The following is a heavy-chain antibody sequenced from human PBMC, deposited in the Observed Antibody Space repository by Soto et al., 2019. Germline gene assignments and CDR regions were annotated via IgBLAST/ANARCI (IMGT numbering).Heavy chain of an antibody. V-gene: IGHV3-30*18. D-gene: IGHD6-13*01. J-gene: IGHJ4*02. CDR3: AKLAAVGTNPFDY. Sequence: GGSLSLSCAASGFTFSSYGMHWVRQAPGKGLEWVAVISYDGSNKYYADSVKGRFTISRDNSKNTLYLQMNSLRAEDTAVYYCAKLAAVGTNPFDYWGQGTLVTVSS. CDR2: ISYDGSNK. CDR1: GFTFSSYG.